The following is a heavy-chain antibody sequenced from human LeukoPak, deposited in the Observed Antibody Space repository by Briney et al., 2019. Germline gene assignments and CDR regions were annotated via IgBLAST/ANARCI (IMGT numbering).Heavy chain of an antibody. CDR3: ARDKDVTTIDY. J-gene: IGHJ4*02. D-gene: IGHD5-12*01. Sequence: GGSLRLSCAASGFTFSSYGMHWVRQAPGKGLEWVSYISSSSSTVYYADSVKGRFTISRDNAKNSLYLQMNSLRAEDTAVYYCARDKDVTTIDYWGQGTLVTVSS. V-gene: IGHV3-48*01. CDR2: ISSSSSTV. CDR1: GFTFSSYG.